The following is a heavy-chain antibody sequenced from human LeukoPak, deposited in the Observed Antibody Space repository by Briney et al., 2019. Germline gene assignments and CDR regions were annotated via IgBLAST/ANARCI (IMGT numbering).Heavy chain of an antibody. CDR1: GGSISSYY. J-gene: IGHJ6*02. CDR3: ARDHYGSGGKSTGDRVYYGMDV. CDR2: IYYSGST. D-gene: IGHD3-10*01. V-gene: IGHV4-59*01. Sequence: SETQSLTCTVSGGSISSYYWSWIRQPPGKGLEWIGYIYYSGSTNYNPSLKSRVTISVDTSKNQFSLKLSSVTAADTAVYYCARDHYGSGGKSTGDRVYYGMDVWGQGTTVTVSS.